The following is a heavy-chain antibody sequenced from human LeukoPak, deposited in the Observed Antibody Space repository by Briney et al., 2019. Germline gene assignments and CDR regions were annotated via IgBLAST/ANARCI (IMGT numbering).Heavy chain of an antibody. V-gene: IGHV4-31*03. D-gene: IGHD3-22*01. CDR3: AREGGDYYDSSGFGY. Sequence: SQTLPLTCTVSGGSISSGGYYWSWIRQHPGKGLEWIGYIYYSGSTYYNPSLKSRVTISVDTSKNQFSLKLSSVTAADTAVYYCAREGGDYYDSSGFGYWGQGTLVTVSS. CDR2: IYYSGST. CDR1: GGSISSGGYY. J-gene: IGHJ4*02.